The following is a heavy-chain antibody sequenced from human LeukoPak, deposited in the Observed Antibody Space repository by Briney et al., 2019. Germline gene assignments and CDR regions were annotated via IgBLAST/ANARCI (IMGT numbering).Heavy chain of an antibody. V-gene: IGHV3-33*01. J-gene: IGHJ4*02. D-gene: IGHD3-10*01. Sequence: GGSLRLSCAASGFSFDTYAMHWVRQAPGQGLEWVALIWHDGSHKFYSNSVRGQFTISRDNSKNTVYLQMNNLRPDDTAVYYCARKIFGSGSYPDFWGQGTLVTVSS. CDR1: GFSFDTYA. CDR3: ARKIFGSGSYPDF. CDR2: IWHDGSHK.